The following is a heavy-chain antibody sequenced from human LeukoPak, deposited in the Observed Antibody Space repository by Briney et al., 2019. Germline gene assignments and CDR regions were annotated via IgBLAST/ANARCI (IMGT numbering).Heavy chain of an antibody. CDR1: GFTFSSYA. V-gene: IGHV3-30-3*01. CDR3: ARDQGFLVPRDYFDY. CDR2: ISYDGSNK. Sequence: GGSLRLSCAASGFTFSSYAMHWVRQAPGKGLEWVAVISYDGSNKYYADSVKVRFTISRDNSKNTLYLQMNSLRAEDTAVYYCARDQGFLVPRDYFDYWGQGTLVTVSS. D-gene: IGHD3-3*01. J-gene: IGHJ4*02.